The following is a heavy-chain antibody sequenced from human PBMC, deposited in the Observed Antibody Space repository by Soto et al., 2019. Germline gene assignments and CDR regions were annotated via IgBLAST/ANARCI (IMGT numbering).Heavy chain of an antibody. D-gene: IGHD1-1*01. V-gene: IGHV4-4*07. Sequence: QVQLQESGPGLVKPSETLSLTCTVSGGSISSYYWSWIRQPAGKGLEWIGRIYTSGSTNYSPSLKIRVAMSVDTSKNGFSLQLSSVPAADTAVYYCARDPEGGTSESYVMDFWGQGPTVTVSS. CDR3: ARDPEGGTSESYVMDF. J-gene: IGHJ6*02. CDR1: GGSISSYY. CDR2: IYTSGST.